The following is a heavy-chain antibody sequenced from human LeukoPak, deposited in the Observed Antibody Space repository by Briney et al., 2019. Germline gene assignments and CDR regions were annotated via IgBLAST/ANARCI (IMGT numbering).Heavy chain of an antibody. J-gene: IGHJ4*02. D-gene: IGHD2-21*02. CDR3: ARDGGEYCGGDCYFADDY. Sequence: ASVKVSCKASGYTFTGYYMHSGRQAPGQGLEWMGWINPNSGGTDYAQKFQGRVTMTRDTSISTAYMELSRLRSDETAVYYCARDGGEYCGGDCYFADDYWGQGTLVTVSS. CDR1: GYTFTGYY. V-gene: IGHV1-2*02. CDR2: INPNSGGT.